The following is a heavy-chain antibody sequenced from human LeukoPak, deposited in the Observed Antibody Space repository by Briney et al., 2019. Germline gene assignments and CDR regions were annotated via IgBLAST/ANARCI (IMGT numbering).Heavy chain of an antibody. CDR1: GFTSSSYA. D-gene: IGHD3-3*01. J-gene: IGHJ4*02. V-gene: IGHV3-30*09. CDR2: ISYDGSNK. Sequence: GGSLRLSCAASGFTSSSYAMHWVRQAPGKGLEWVAVISYDGSNKYYADSVKGRFAISRDNSKNTLYLQMNSLRAEDTAVYYCAKGAIFGVVRGYFDYWGQGTLVTVSS. CDR3: AKGAIFGVVRGYFDY.